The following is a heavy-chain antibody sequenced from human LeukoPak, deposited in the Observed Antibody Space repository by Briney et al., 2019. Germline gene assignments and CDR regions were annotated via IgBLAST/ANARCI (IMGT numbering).Heavy chain of an antibody. CDR1: GFTFSSYE. J-gene: IGHJ5*02. Sequence: PGGSLRLSCAASGFTFSSYEMNWVRQAPGKGLEWVSYISGSGSTIYYADSVKGRFTISRDNAKSSLYLQMNSLRAEDTALYYCARDRSGCYKWFDPWGQGTLVTVSS. CDR3: ARDRSGCYKWFDP. V-gene: IGHV3-48*03. CDR2: ISGSGSTI. D-gene: IGHD6-19*01.